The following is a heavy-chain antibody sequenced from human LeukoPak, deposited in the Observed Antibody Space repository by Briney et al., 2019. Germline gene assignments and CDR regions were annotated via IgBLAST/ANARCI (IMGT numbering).Heavy chain of an antibody. V-gene: IGHV4-34*01. Sequence: PSETLSLTCAVYGGSFSGYYWSWLRQPPGKGLEWIGEINHSGSTYYNPSLKSRVTISVDTSKNQFSLKVRSVTAADTAVYYCARGGGSYIAAASYYFDYWGQGTLVTVSS. J-gene: IGHJ4*02. CDR2: INHSGST. CDR1: GGSFSGYY. CDR3: ARGGGSYIAAASYYFDY. D-gene: IGHD6-13*01.